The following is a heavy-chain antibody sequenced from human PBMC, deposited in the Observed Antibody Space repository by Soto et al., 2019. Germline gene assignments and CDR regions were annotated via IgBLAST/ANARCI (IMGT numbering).Heavy chain of an antibody. D-gene: IGHD3-9*01. CDR2: IIPILGIA. J-gene: IGHJ4*02. CDR1: GGTFSSYT. V-gene: IGHV1-69*02. CDR3: ASVSFDWTDY. Sequence: QVQLVQSGAEVKKPGSSVKVSCKASGGTFSSYTISWVRQAPGQGLEWMGRIIPILGIANYAQKFQGRVTITADNSTSTAYMELSSLRSEDTAVYYCASVSFDWTDYWGQGTLVTVSS.